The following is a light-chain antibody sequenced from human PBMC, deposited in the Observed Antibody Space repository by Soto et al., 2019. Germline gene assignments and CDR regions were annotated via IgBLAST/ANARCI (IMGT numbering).Light chain of an antibody. CDR2: DAS. V-gene: IGKV3-15*01. CDR1: QSVSIN. CDR3: QQYHYWPPIT. J-gene: IGKJ3*01. Sequence: EIVMTQSPATLSVSPGERATLSCRASQSVSINLAWYQQKPGQAPRLLMYDASTRATGIPDRFSGSGSETKFTLTTNSLQSEDFAVYYCQQYHYWPPITFGPGTKVDFK.